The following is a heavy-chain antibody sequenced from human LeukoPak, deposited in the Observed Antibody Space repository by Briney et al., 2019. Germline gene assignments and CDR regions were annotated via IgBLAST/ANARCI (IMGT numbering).Heavy chain of an antibody. CDR2: ISNNGGST. CDR3: ARMRYSGYDSFDY. J-gene: IGHJ4*02. CDR1: GFTFSSYA. D-gene: IGHD5-12*01. V-gene: IGHV3-23*01. Sequence: GGSLRLSCAASGFTFSSYAMSWVRQAPGKGLEWVSSISNNGGSTYYADSVKGRFTISRDDSKNTLYLQVSSLRAEDTAVYYCARMRYSGYDSFDYWGQGNLVTVSS.